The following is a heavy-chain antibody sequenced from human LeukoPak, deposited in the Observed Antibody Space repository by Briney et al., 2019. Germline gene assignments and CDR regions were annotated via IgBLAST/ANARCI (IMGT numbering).Heavy chain of an antibody. CDR1: GFTFSSYG. CDR2: IWYDGSNK. Sequence: GSLRLSCAASGFTFSSYGMHWVRQAPGKGLEWVAVIWYDGSNKYYADSVKGRFTISRDNSKNTLYLQMNSLRAEDTAVYYCARESPALDAFDIWGQGTMVTVSS. CDR3: ARESPALDAFDI. V-gene: IGHV3-33*01. J-gene: IGHJ3*02.